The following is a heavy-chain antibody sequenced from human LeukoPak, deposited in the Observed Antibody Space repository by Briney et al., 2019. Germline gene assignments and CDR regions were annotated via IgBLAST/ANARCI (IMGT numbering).Heavy chain of an antibody. Sequence: GGSLRLSCAASGFTFSNYWMHWVRQAPGKGLVWVSRINGDGSSTTYADSMKGRFTISRDNSKSELYLQLNSLTAEDTAVYHCAKRDAYDSSGFSPLFDHWGQGTLVTVSS. D-gene: IGHD3-22*01. J-gene: IGHJ4*02. CDR3: AKRDAYDSSGFSPLFDH. CDR1: GFTFSNYW. V-gene: IGHV3-74*03. CDR2: INGDGSST.